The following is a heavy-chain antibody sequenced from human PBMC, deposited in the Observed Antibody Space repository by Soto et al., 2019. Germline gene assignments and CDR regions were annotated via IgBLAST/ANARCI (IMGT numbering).Heavy chain of an antibody. CDR1: GGSFRSYA. CDR3: ATNNWNTPY. D-gene: IGHD1-20*01. V-gene: IGHV1-69*13. Sequence: GTSVKLSCEACGGSFRSYAISWVRQAPGQGLEWMGGIIPIFGTANYAQKFQGRVTITADESTSTAYMELSSLRSEDTAVYYCATNNWNTPYWGQGTLVTVS. CDR2: IIPIFGTA. J-gene: IGHJ4*02.